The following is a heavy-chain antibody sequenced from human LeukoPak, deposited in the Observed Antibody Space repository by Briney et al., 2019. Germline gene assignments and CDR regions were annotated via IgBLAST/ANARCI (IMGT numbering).Heavy chain of an antibody. CDR2: INPNSGGT. V-gene: IGHV1-2*02. D-gene: IGHD4-17*01. CDR3: AREAEDGQAYYFDY. Sequence: ASVKVSCKASGYTFTGYYMHWVRQAPGQGLEWMGWINPNSGGTNYAQKFQGRVTMTRDTSISTAYMELSRLRSDDTAVYYCAREAEDGQAYYFDYWGQGTLVTVSS. CDR1: GYTFTGYY. J-gene: IGHJ4*02.